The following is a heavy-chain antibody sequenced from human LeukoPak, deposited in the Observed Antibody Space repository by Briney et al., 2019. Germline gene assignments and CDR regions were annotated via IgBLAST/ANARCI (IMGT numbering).Heavy chain of an antibody. J-gene: IGHJ2*01. Sequence: GGSLSLSCAASGFTFSSYAMHWVRQAPGKGLEWVAVISYDGGNKYYADSVKGRFTISRDNSKNTMYMQMNSLRAEDTAVYYCARAGGGPTTLYWYFDIWGRGTLVTVSS. D-gene: IGHD1-7*01. V-gene: IGHV3-30*04. CDR3: ARAGGGPTTLYWYFDI. CDR1: GFTFSSYA. CDR2: ISYDGGNK.